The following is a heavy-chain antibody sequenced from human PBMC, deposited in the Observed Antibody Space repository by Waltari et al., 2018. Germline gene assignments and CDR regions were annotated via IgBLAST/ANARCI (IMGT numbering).Heavy chain of an antibody. D-gene: IGHD3-16*01. V-gene: IGHV3-74*01. CDR1: GFTFSSYW. CDR2: INTDGSST. CDR3: ACPYPNDAFDI. J-gene: IGHJ3*02. Sequence: EVQLVESGGGLVQPGGSLRLSCAASGFTFSSYWMHWVRQAPGKGLVWVSRINTDGSSTSYADSVKGRFTISRDNAKNTLYLQMNSLRAEDTAVYYCACPYPNDAFDIWGQGTMVTVSS.